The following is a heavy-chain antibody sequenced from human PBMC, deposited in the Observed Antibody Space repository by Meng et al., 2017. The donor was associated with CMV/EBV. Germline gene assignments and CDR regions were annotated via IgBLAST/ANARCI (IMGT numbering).Heavy chain of an antibody. CDR1: GFSLSTSGVG. V-gene: IGHV2-5*01. D-gene: IGHD3-16*01. Sequence: SGPTLVKPPQTLTLTCTFSGFSLSTSGVGVGWIRQPPGKALEWLALIYWNDDKRYSPSLKSRLTITKDTSKNQVVLTMTNMDPVDTATYYCAHMWGAGAFMDVWGQGTTVTVSS. J-gene: IGHJ6*02. CDR3: AHMWGAGAFMDV. CDR2: IYWNDDK.